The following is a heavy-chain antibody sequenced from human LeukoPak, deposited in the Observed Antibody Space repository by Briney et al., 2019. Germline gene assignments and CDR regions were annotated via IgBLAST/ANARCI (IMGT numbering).Heavy chain of an antibody. CDR1: GYTFTNFP. D-gene: IGHD1-26*01. V-gene: IGHV1-18*01. CDR2: ISAYNGYT. CDR3: ARVGGNYEGLIDY. J-gene: IGHJ4*02. Sequence: GASVKVSCKASGYTFTNFPIGWVRRAPGQGLEWMGWISAYNGYTKYAPSLQGRVTMTTDTSTSTAYMQLRSLRSDDTAMYYCARVGGNYEGLIDYWGQGTLVTVSS.